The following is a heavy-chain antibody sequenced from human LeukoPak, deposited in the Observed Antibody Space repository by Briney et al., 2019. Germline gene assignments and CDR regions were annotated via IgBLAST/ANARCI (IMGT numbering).Heavy chain of an antibody. CDR1: DGSISSSSYY. CDR2: IYYSGST. V-gene: IGHV4-61*05. Sequence: SETLSLTCTVSDGSISSSSYYWTWIRQPPGKGLEWIGYIYYSGSTNYNPSLKSRVTISVDTTKNQFSLKLTSVTAADTAVYYCARVSSLVGATWGQGTMVTVSS. J-gene: IGHJ3*01. D-gene: IGHD1-26*01. CDR3: ARVSSLVGAT.